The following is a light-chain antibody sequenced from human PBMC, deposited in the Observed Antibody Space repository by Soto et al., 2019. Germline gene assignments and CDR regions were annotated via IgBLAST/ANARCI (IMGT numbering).Light chain of an antibody. J-gene: IGKJ1*01. CDR1: QGITSG. V-gene: IGKV1-17*01. CDR3: LQYNRYPWT. CDR2: AAS. Sequence: DIQMTQSPSSLSSSVGDRVTITCRASQGITSGFGWYQQKPGKAPQRLIYAASSLHSGGPSSFSGSGSGPALTLTISGLQPDDFATYYCLQYNRYPWTFGQGTKVEIK.